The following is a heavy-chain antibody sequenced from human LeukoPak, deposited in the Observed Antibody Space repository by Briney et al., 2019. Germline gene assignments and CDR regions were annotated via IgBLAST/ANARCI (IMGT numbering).Heavy chain of an antibody. CDR2: IIPIFGTA. J-gene: IGHJ4*02. V-gene: IGHV1-69*13. Sequence: ASVKVSCKASGGTFSSYAISWVRQAPGQGLEWMGGIIPIFGTANYAQKFQGRVTITADESTSTAYMELSSLRSEDTAVYYCAKTYYYDSSGYALFGYWGQGTLVTVSS. CDR3: AKTYYYDSSGYALFGY. CDR1: GGTFSSYA. D-gene: IGHD3-22*01.